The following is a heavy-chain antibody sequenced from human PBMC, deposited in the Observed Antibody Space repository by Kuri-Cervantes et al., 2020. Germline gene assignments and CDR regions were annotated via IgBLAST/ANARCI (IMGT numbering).Heavy chain of an antibody. D-gene: IGHD6-13*01. V-gene: IGHV3-30*18. Sequence: GESLKISCAASGFTFSSYGMHWVRQAPGKGLEWVAVISYDGGNKYYLDSVKGRFTISRDNSKNTLYLQMNSLRAEDTAVYYCAKDRLSYSSSWDDAFDIWGQGTMVTVSS. CDR1: GFTFSSYG. J-gene: IGHJ3*02. CDR2: ISYDGGNK. CDR3: AKDRLSYSSSWDDAFDI.